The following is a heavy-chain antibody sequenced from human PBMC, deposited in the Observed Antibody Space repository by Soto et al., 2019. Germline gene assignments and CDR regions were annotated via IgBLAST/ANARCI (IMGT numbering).Heavy chain of an antibody. CDR2: IKTKAAGGTT. D-gene: IGHD5-12*01. CDR3: TGGDIAGDFDY. J-gene: IGHJ4*02. V-gene: IGHV3-15*01. CDR1: GFSFSNAW. Sequence: DVQMVESGGGLVKPGGSLRLSCAASGFSFSNAWMSWVRQAPGKGLEWVGRIKTKAAGGTTDYAAPVKGRFTISRDESKNTVYLQMNGLKPEDTAVYYCTGGDIAGDFDYWGQGTLVTVSA.